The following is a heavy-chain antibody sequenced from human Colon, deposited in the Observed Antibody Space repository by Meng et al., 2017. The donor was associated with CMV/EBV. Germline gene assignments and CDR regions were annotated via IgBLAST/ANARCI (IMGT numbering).Heavy chain of an antibody. V-gene: IGHV3-74*01. CDR3: ASRDY. Sequence: EVQLVEAGGGLVQPGGSLRLSCAASGFTLSSKWMHWVRQGPGKGLVWVSRINTDGSTTYYADSVKGRFTISRDNAKNTLYLQMNSLRAEDTAVYYCASRDYWGQGTLVTVSS. CDR2: INTDGSTT. J-gene: IGHJ4*02. CDR1: GFTLSSKW.